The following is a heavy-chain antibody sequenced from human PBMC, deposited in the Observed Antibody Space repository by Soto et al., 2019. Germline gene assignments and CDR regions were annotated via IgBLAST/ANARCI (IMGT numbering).Heavy chain of an antibody. V-gene: IGHV1-46*01. J-gene: IGHJ3*02. CDR3: ARGGLIVVVVATTPFAI. CDR1: GYTFTSYY. D-gene: IGHD2-15*01. Sequence: ASVKVSFKASGYTFTSYYMHWVRQAPGQGLEWMGIINPSGGSTSYAQRFQGRVTVTRDTSTSTVYMELSSLRSEDTAVYYFARGGLIVVVVATTPFAIWGQGTMVTVSS. CDR2: INPSGGST.